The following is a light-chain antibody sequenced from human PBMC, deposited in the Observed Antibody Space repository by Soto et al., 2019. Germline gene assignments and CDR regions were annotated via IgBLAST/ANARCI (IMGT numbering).Light chain of an antibody. CDR2: GAS. Sequence: EIVLTQSPGTLSLSPGERATLSCRASQSVSSSYLAWYQQKPGQAPRLLIYGASSRAAGIPDRFSGSGSGTDFTLTISRREPEDLAVYYCQQYGSSPWTFGQGTKVEIK. V-gene: IGKV3-20*01. CDR1: QSVSSSY. CDR3: QQYGSSPWT. J-gene: IGKJ1*01.